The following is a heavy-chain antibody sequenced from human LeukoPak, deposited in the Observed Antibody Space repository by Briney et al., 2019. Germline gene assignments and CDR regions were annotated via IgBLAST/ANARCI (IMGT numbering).Heavy chain of an antibody. J-gene: IGHJ4*02. CDR1: GYTFTGYY. D-gene: IGHD3-22*01. CDR2: INPNSGGT. Sequence: ASVKVSCKASGYTFTGYYMHWVRQAPGQGLEWMGWINPNSGGTNYAQKFQGRVTMTRDTSISTAYMELSRLRSDDPAVYYCARFLERDYDRNDYWGQGTLVTVSS. V-gene: IGHV1-2*02. CDR3: ARFLERDYDRNDY.